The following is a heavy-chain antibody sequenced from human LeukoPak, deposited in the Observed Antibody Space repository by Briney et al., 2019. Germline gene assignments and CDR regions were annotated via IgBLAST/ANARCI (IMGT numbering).Heavy chain of an antibody. V-gene: IGHV4-34*01. Sequence: SETLSLTCAVYGGSFSGYYWSWIRQPPGKGLEWIGEINHSGSTNYNPSLKSRVTISVDTSKNQFSLKLSSVTAADTAVYYCARGNSVDTAMPPEGWWFDPWGQGTLVTVSS. CDR3: ARGNSVDTAMPPEGWWFDP. J-gene: IGHJ5*02. D-gene: IGHD5-18*01. CDR2: INHSGST. CDR1: GGSFSGYY.